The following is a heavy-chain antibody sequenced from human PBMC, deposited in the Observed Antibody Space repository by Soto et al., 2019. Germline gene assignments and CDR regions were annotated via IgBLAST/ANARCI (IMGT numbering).Heavy chain of an antibody. V-gene: IGHV4-59*08. CDR1: GDSISSYY. J-gene: IGHJ5*02. CDR2: IYYSGST. D-gene: IGHD3-10*01. Sequence: QVQLQESGPGLVKPSETLSLTCTVSGDSISSYYWSWIRQPPGKGLEWIGYIYYSGSTNYNPSLKSRVTISVDTSKNQFSLKLSSVTAADTAVYYCARPMVRGISSWFDPWGQGTLVTVSS. CDR3: ARPMVRGISSWFDP.